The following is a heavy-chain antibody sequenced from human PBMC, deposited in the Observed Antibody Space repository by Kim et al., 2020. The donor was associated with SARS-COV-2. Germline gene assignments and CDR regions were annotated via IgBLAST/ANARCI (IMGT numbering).Heavy chain of an antibody. Sequence: SVKVSCKASGGTFNNYDVSWVRQAPGQGLEWMGGVIPIFGTANYAQKFQGRVTITADKSTGTVYMELSSLRSEDTAVYFCARVYGDPPANYFFHWGQGTLVTVSS. CDR2: VIPIFGTA. V-gene: IGHV1-69*06. J-gene: IGHJ4*02. D-gene: IGHD4-17*01. CDR3: ARVYGDPPANYFFH. CDR1: GGTFNNYD.